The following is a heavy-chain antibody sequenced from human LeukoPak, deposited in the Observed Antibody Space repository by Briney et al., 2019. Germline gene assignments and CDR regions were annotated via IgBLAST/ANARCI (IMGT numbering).Heavy chain of an antibody. V-gene: IGHV4-59*08. Sequence: GSLRLSCAASGLTVSTTYMNWIRQPPGKGLEWIGYIYYSGSTNYNPSLKSRVTISVDTSKNQFSLKLSSVTAADTAVYYCARWVWFGELGFDPWGQGTLVTVSS. CDR2: IYYSGST. CDR3: ARWVWFGELGFDP. J-gene: IGHJ5*02. D-gene: IGHD3-10*01. CDR1: GLTVSTTY.